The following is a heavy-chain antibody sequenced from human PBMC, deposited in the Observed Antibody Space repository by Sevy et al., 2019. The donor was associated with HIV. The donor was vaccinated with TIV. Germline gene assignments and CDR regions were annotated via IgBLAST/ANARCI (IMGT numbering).Heavy chain of an antibody. Sequence: GGSLRLSCAASGFTLSSYGMHWVRQAPGKGLEWVAVIRYDGSNKYYADSVKGRFTISRDNSKNTLYLQMNSLRAEDTAVYYCARDLGSGYDTYYYYGMDVWGQGTTVTVSS. CDR2: IRYDGSNK. CDR3: ARDLGSGYDTYYYYGMDV. CDR1: GFTLSSYG. D-gene: IGHD5-12*01. J-gene: IGHJ6*02. V-gene: IGHV3-33*01.